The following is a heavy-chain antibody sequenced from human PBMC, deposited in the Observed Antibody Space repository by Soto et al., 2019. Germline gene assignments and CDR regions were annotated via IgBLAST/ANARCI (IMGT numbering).Heavy chain of an antibody. CDR2: ISGSGGST. CDR1: GFTFSSYA. D-gene: IGHD4-17*01. Sequence: GGSLRLSCAASGFTFSSYAMSWVRQAPGKGLEWVSAISGSGGSTYYADSVKGRFTISRDNSKNTLYLQMNSLRAEDKAVYYCAKGFGDYGDYEYYFDYWGQGTLVTVSS. CDR3: AKGFGDYGDYEYYFDY. J-gene: IGHJ4*02. V-gene: IGHV3-23*01.